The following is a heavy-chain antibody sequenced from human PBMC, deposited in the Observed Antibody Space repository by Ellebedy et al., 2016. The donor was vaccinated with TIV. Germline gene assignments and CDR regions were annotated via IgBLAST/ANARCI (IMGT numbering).Heavy chain of an antibody. V-gene: IGHV3-74*01. CDR3: ARDPSGKYIWGSYRHPPDY. Sequence: GESLKISXAASGFTVSSNYMSWVRQAPGKGLVWVSRINSDGSSTSYADSVKGRFTISRDNAKNTLYLQMNSLRTEDTAVYYCARDPSGKYIWGSYRHPPDYWGQGTLVTVSS. CDR2: INSDGSST. CDR1: GFTVSSNY. J-gene: IGHJ4*02. D-gene: IGHD3-16*02.